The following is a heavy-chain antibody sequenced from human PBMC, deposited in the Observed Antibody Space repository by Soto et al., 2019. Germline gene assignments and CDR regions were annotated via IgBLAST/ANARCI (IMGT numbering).Heavy chain of an antibody. CDR2: IYYSGST. CDR3: ARDGQLGPFDI. J-gene: IGHJ3*02. Sequence: QEQLQESGPGLVKPSQTLSLTCTVSGGSISSGGYYWSWIRQHPGKGLEWIGYIYYSGSTYYNPSLTSRVTISVDTSKNHFSLKLSSVTAADTAEYYCARDGQLGPFDIWGQGTMVTVSS. CDR1: GGSISSGGYY. D-gene: IGHD7-27*01. V-gene: IGHV4-31*03.